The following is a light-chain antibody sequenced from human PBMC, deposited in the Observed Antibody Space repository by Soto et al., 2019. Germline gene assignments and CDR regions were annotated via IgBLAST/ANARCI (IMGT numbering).Light chain of an antibody. J-gene: IGKJ1*01. CDR2: GIS. CDR3: QQYGNSPRT. CDR1: QSVSSSY. V-gene: IGKV3-20*01. Sequence: EIVLTQSPGTLSLSPGERATLSCRASQSVSSSYLAWYQQKPGQAPRLLMYGISSRATGIPDRFSGSGSGKDFTLTINKLEPEDFAVYYCQQYGNSPRTFGQGTKVEIK.